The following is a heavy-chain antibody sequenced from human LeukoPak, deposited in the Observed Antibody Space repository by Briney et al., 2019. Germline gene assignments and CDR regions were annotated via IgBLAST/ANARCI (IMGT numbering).Heavy chain of an antibody. J-gene: IGHJ4*02. Sequence: ASETLSPTCTVSGGSISSYYWSWIRQPAGKGLEWIGRIYTSGSTNYNPSLKSRVTMSVDTSKNQFSLKLSSVTAADTAVYYCASSYYYDSSGYYYFDYWGQGTLVTVSS. CDR1: GGSISSYY. CDR2: IYTSGST. V-gene: IGHV4-4*07. D-gene: IGHD3-22*01. CDR3: ASSYYYDSSGYYYFDY.